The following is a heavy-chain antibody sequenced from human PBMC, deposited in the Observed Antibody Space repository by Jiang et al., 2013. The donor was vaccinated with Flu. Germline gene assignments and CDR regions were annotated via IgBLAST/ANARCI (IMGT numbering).Heavy chain of an antibody. D-gene: IGHD5-18*01. V-gene: IGHV3-30*02. CDR2: IRYDGSNK. J-gene: IGHJ6*02. CDR3: AKGVVTENSYGSPAAIGMDV. Sequence: TFSSYGMHWVRQAPGKGLEWVAFIRYDGSNKYYADSVKGRFTISRDNSKNTLYLQMNSLRAEDTAVYYCAKGVVTENSYGSPAAIGMDVWGQGTTVTVSS. CDR1: TFSSYG.